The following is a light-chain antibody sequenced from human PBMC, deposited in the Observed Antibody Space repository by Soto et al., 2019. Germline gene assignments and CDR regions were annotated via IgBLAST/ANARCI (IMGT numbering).Light chain of an antibody. J-gene: IGLJ2*01. CDR3: SSYAGSSTLVV. V-gene: IGLV2-14*03. CDR1: SSDVGGYNF. Sequence: QSALTQPASVSGSPGQSITISCIGSSSDVGGYNFVSWYQQHPGKAPRLIIYDVTNRPSGVSDRLSGSKSGNTASLTISGLQAADEADYYCSSYAGSSTLVVFGGGNKLTVL. CDR2: DVT.